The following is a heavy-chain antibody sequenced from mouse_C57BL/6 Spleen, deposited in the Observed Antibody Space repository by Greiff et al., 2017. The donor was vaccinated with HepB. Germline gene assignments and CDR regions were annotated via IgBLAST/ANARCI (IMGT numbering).Heavy chain of an antibody. CDR2: ISDGGSYT. J-gene: IGHJ3*01. D-gene: IGHD2-4*01. Sequence: EVQRVESGGGLVKPGGSLKLSCAASGFTFSSYAMSWVRQTPEKRLEWVATISDGGSYTYYPDNVKGRFTISRDNAKNNLYLQMSHLKSEDTAMYYCAREGYDYGSFAYWGQGTLVTVSA. V-gene: IGHV5-4*01. CDR3: AREGYDYGSFAY. CDR1: GFTFSSYA.